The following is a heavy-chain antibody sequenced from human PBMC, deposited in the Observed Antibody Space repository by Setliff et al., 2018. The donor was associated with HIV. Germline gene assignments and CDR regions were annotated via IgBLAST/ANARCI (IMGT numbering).Heavy chain of an antibody. V-gene: IGHV4-34*01. J-gene: IGHJ6*03. CDR1: DASFSGYY. CDR2: INHSGIT. CDR3: VRVSCSSWYSIPRNYYYSMDV. D-gene: IGHD6-13*01. Sequence: SETLSLTCAVYDASFSGYYWNGIHQFPGKGLEWIGEINHSGITNYNPSLKSRVTISTDTSKMQFSLKLSPVTAADTAVYYCVRVSCSSWYSIPRNYYYSMDVWGEGTTVTVSS.